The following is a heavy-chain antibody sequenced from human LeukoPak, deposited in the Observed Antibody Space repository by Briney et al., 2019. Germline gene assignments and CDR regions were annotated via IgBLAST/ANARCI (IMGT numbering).Heavy chain of an antibody. D-gene: IGHD2-15*01. Sequence: GGSLRLSCAASGFTFSKYGMHWVRQAPGKGLEWVAVIWFDGSNRNHADSVKGRFTISRDNSKNTLFLQMNSRRVEDTAVYFCVRDYCSGGSCYESNWFDPWGQGTLVTVSS. V-gene: IGHV3-33*01. CDR1: GFTFSKYG. CDR2: IWFDGSNR. CDR3: VRDYCSGGSCYESNWFDP. J-gene: IGHJ5*02.